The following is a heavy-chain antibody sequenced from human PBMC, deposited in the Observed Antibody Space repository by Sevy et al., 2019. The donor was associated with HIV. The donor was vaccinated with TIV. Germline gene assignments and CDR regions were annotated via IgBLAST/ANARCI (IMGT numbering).Heavy chain of an antibody. Sequence: GGSLRLSCTASGFTFSSYDMNWVRQAPGKGLEWVSKISSSGSSIYYADSVKGRFTISRDNAKNSLNLQMNSLRAEDTAVYYCARDLPPSATTVAHFDCWGQGTQVTVSS. J-gene: IGHJ4*02. CDR1: GFTFSSYD. V-gene: IGHV3-48*03. D-gene: IGHD4-17*01. CDR3: ARDLPPSATTVAHFDC. CDR2: ISSSGSSI.